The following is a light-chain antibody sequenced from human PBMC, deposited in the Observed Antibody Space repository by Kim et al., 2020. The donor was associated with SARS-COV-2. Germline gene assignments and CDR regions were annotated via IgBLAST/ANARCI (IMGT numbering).Light chain of an antibody. Sequence: DIQMTQSPSTLSASVGDRVTITCRASQSISNWLAWYQQKPGKAPKLLIYDASSFGSGVPSRISGSGSETEFTLSISSLQSDDFATYCCQQYNSYPLTFGGGTKVGIK. CDR1: QSISNW. CDR3: QQYNSYPLT. J-gene: IGKJ4*01. V-gene: IGKV1-5*01. CDR2: DAS.